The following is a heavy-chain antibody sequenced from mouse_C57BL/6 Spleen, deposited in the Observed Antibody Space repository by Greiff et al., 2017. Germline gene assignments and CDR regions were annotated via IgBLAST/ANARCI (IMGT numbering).Heavy chain of an antibody. CDR3: ASGGPAFAY. Sequence: VQLKESGPGLVKPSQSLSLTCSVTGYSITSGYYWNWIRQFPGNKLEWMGYISYDGSNNYNPSLKNRISITRDTSKNQFFLKLNSVTTEDTATYDCASGGPAFAYWGQGTLVTVSA. CDR1: GYSITSGYY. V-gene: IGHV3-6*01. J-gene: IGHJ3*01. CDR2: ISYDGSN.